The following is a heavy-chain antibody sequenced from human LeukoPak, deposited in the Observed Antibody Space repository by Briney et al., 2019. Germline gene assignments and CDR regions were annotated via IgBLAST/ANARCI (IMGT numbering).Heavy chain of an antibody. CDR3: ARDLFDWNYGRYFDY. Sequence: SETLSLTCTVSGGSISSYYWSWIRQPPGKGLEWIGYIYYSGSTYYNPSLKSRVTISVDTSKNQFSLKLSSVTAADTAVYYCARDLFDWNYGRYFDYWGQGTLVTVSS. V-gene: IGHV4-59*12. J-gene: IGHJ4*02. D-gene: IGHD1-7*01. CDR1: GGSISSYY. CDR2: IYYSGST.